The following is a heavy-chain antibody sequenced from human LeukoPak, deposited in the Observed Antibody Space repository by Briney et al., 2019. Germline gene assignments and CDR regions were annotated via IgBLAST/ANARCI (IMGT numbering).Heavy chain of an antibody. Sequence: PSETLSLTCAVYGGSFSGYYWSWIRQPPGKGLEWIGEINHSGSTNYNPSLKSRVTISVDTSKNQFSLKLSSVTAADTAVYYCASWLPRNSPTNDDRVYNAFDIWGQGTMVTVSS. V-gene: IGHV4-34*01. J-gene: IGHJ3*02. D-gene: IGHD5-18*01. CDR1: GGSFSGYY. CDR2: INHSGST. CDR3: ASWLPRNSPTNDDRVYNAFDI.